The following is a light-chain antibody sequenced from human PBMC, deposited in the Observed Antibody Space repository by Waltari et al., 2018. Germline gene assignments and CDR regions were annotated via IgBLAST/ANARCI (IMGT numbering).Light chain of an antibody. Sequence: SYVLTQPPSVSVAPGMTARITCEGTDIASKGFQWYQKRPGQAPVLVMYYNSDRPSGIPERFSGSNSGNTATLTITRVEAGDEADYYCQVWHTGTNHVVFGGGTKLTVL. V-gene: IGLV3-21*04. CDR3: QVWHTGTNHVV. CDR2: YNS. J-gene: IGLJ2*01. CDR1: DIASKG.